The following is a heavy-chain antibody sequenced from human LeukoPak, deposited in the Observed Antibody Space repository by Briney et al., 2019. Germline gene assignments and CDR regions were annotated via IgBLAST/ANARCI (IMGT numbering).Heavy chain of an antibody. CDR2: INHSGST. CDR1: GGSFSGYY. V-gene: IGHV4-34*01. Sequence: PSETLSLTCAVYGGSFSGYYWSWIRQPPGKGLEWIGEINHSGSTNYNPSLKSRVTISVDTSKNQFSLKLSSVTAAGTAVYYCARRPGYSYGYVSWFDPWGQGTLVTVSS. J-gene: IGHJ5*02. CDR3: ARRPGYSYGYVSWFDP. D-gene: IGHD5-18*01.